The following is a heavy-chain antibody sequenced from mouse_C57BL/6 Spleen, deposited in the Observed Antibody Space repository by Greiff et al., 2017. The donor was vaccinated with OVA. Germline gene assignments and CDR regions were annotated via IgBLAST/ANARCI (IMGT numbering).Heavy chain of an antibody. CDR2: IDPSDSET. CDR3: ARNRGDRGYAMGY. V-gene: IGHV1-52*01. J-gene: IGHJ4*01. Sequence: QVQLQQPGAELVRPGSSVKLSCKASGYTFTSYWMPWVKQRPIQGLEWIGNIDPSDSETHYNQKFKDKATLTVDKSSSTAYMQLSSLTSEDSAVYYCARNRGDRGYAMGYWGQRTSVTVAS. CDR1: GYTFTSYW.